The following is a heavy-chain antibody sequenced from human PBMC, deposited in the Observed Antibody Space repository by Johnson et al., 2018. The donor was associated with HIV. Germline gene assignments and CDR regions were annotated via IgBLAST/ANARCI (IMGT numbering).Heavy chain of an antibody. Sequence: QVQLVESGGGVVRPGGSLRLSCAASGFTFDDYGMSWVRQAPGKGLEWVSVIYSGGSTFNAHSVKGRFTISRDNSENTLYLQMNSLRGEDTAVYYCAKGRSSTPWEHAFDIWGQGTMVTVSS. V-gene: IGHV3-NL1*01. CDR2: IYSGGST. CDR3: AKGRSSTPWEHAFDI. D-gene: IGHD1-1*01. J-gene: IGHJ3*02. CDR1: GFTFDDYG.